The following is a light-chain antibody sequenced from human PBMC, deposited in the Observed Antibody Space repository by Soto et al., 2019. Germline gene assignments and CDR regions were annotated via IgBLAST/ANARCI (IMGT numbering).Light chain of an antibody. CDR3: LSYPDRQSYL. J-gene: IGLJ1*01. V-gene: IGLV2-14*03. CDR1: SSDIGSYDH. Sequence: QSALTQPASVSGSPGQSITISCSGASSDIGSYDHVAWYQQFPGKSPKLIIYAVSDRPSGVSDRFSGSKSGISASLTISGLQTEDEADYYCLSYPDRQSYLFGTETKVTVL. CDR2: AVS.